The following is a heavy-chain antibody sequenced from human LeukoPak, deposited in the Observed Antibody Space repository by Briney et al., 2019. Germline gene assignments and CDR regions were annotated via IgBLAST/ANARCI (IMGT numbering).Heavy chain of an antibody. Sequence: PSETLSLTCSVSDNSISTSDYYWGWIRQPPGKGLEWIGSIYYRGSTYYNSSLKGRATISVDTSKSQFTLRLSSVTAADTAVYYCARIRTVRGVIIFDYWGQGTLVTVSS. CDR3: ARIRTVRGVIIFDY. CDR1: DNSISTSDYY. CDR2: IYYRGST. J-gene: IGHJ4*02. V-gene: IGHV4-39*06. D-gene: IGHD3-10*01.